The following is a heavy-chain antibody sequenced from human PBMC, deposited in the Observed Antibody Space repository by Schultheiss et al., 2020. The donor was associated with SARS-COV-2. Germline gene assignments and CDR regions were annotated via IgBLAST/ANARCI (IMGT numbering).Heavy chain of an antibody. Sequence: SQTLSLTCAVYGGSFSGYYWSWIRQPPGKGLEWIGSIYYSGSTYYNPSLKSRVTISVDTSKNQFSLKLSSVTAADTAVYYCARWGRITIFGVVISNNWFDPWGQGTLVTVSS. CDR2: IYYSGST. V-gene: IGHV4-34*01. CDR3: ARWGRITIFGVVISNNWFDP. CDR1: GGSFSGYY. J-gene: IGHJ5*02. D-gene: IGHD3-3*01.